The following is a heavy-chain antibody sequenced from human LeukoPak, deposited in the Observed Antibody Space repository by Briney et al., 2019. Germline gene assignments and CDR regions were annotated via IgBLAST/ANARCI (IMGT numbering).Heavy chain of an antibody. D-gene: IGHD5-12*01. CDR3: ARDRGWGYIRYFDY. CDR2: ISSSSSTI. V-gene: IGHV3-48*01. CDR1: GFTFSSYS. J-gene: IGHJ4*02. Sequence: GGSLRLSCAASGFTFSSYSMNWVRQAPGKGLEWVSYISSSSSTIYYADSVKGRFTISRDNAKNSLYLQMNSLRAEDTAVYYCARDRGWGYIRYFDYWGQGTLVTVSS.